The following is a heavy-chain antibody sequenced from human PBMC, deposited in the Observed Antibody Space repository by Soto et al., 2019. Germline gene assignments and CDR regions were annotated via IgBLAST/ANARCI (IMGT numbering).Heavy chain of an antibody. CDR1: GGSFSGYY. Sequence: PSETLSLTCAVYGGSFSGYYWSWIRQPPGKGLEWIGEINHSGSTNYNPSLKSRVTISVDTSKNQFSLKLSSVTAADTAVYYCARGRPVLLWFGEKKDFDYWGQGTLVTVSS. D-gene: IGHD3-10*01. CDR2: INHSGST. V-gene: IGHV4-34*01. J-gene: IGHJ4*02. CDR3: ARGRPVLLWFGEKKDFDY.